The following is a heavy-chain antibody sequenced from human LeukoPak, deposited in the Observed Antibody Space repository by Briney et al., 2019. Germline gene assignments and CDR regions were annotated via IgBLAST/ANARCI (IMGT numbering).Heavy chain of an antibody. D-gene: IGHD3-10*01. CDR3: ASCDFGSGSYSPHFDY. J-gene: IGHJ4*02. Sequence: PSETLSLTCTVSGGSISNSSYYWGWIRQPPGKGLEWIGSIYYRGSTYYNPSLRSRVTMSITTSKDQFSLKLSSVTAADTAVYYCASCDFGSGSYSPHFDYWGQGTLVTVSS. CDR2: IYYRGST. CDR1: GGSISNSSYY. V-gene: IGHV4-39*01.